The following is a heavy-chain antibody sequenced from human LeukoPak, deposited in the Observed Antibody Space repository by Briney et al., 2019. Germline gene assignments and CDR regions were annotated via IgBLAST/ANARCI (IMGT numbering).Heavy chain of an antibody. D-gene: IGHD3-16*01. CDR1: GGALCVYS. J-gene: IGHJ5*02. V-gene: IGHV4-4*07. CDR2: IYASGST. Sequence: SETLSLTCTVSGGALCVYSWGWVRQPPGKGLEWIGRIYASGSTVYNPSLQRRISISFDTSTNHFSQHLTSVTAADTAVYDSARRMLAARQSTAANRFDTWQRGTLVTVSS. CDR3: ARRMLAARQSTAANRFDT.